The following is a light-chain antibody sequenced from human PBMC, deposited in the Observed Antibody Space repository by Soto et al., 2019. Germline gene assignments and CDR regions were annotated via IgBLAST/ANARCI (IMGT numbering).Light chain of an antibody. J-gene: IGLJ2*01. CDR3: QSYDSSNHSVV. Sequence: NFMLTQPHCVSESPGKTVTISCTRSSGSIASNYVQWYQQRPGSAPTTVIYEDNQRPSGVPDRFSGSIDSSSNSASLTISGLKTEDEADYYCQSYDSSNHSVVFGGGTKLTVL. CDR2: EDN. CDR1: SGSIASNY. V-gene: IGLV6-57*03.